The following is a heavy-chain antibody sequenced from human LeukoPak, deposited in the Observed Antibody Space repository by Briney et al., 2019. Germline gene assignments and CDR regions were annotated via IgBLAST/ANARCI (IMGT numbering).Heavy chain of an antibody. CDR2: IYSGGST. CDR3: ARDWASLL. D-gene: IGHD3-16*02. CDR1: GFTFSSYG. Sequence: GGSLRLSCAASGFTFSSYGMHWVRQAPGKGLEWVSVIYSGGSTYYADSVKGRFTISRDNSKNTLYLQMNSLRAEDTAVYYCARDWASLLWGQGTLVTVSS. J-gene: IGHJ4*02. V-gene: IGHV3-66*01.